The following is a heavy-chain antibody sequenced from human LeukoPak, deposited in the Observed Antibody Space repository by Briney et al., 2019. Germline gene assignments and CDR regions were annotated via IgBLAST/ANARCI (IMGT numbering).Heavy chain of an antibody. J-gene: IGHJ5*02. CDR3: ARDQKYYDILTGSNWFDP. D-gene: IGHD3-9*01. Sequence: GGSLRLSCAASGFTFSSYAMSWVRQAPGKGLEWVSYISSSSGYIYYADSTKGRFTISRDNAKNSLYLQMNSLRAEDMAVYYCARDQKYYDILTGSNWFDPWGQGTLVTVSS. CDR1: GFTFSSYA. V-gene: IGHV3-21*05. CDR2: ISSSSGYI.